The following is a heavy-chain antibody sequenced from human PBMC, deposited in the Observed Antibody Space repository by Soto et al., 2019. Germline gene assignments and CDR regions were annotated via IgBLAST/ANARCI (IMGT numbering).Heavy chain of an antibody. CDR2: IYHSGYT. CDR1: GGSISSGGHY. J-gene: IGHJ4*02. Sequence: QVQLQESGPGLVKPSQTLSLTCTVSGGSISSGGHYWSWIRQHPGKGLGWIGYIYHSGYTDYTPSLRSRATISVHTSTNHFSLKLSSVTAADSAVYYCARDVGNSFFDCWGQGSQVTVSS. CDR3: ARDVGNSFFDC. V-gene: IGHV4-31*03. D-gene: IGHD2-15*01.